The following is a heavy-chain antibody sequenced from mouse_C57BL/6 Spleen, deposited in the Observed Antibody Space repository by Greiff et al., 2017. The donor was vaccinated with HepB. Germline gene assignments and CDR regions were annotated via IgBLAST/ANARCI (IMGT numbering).Heavy chain of an antibody. CDR3: AREIFTTVGSAMDY. V-gene: IGHV1-72*01. D-gene: IGHD1-1*01. J-gene: IGHJ4*01. Sequence: LVESGAELVKPGASVKLSCKASGYTFTSYWMHWVKQRPGRGLEWIGRIDPNSGGTKYNEKFKSKATLTVDKPSSTAYMQLSSLTSEDSAVYYCAREIFTTVGSAMDYWGQGTSVTVSS. CDR1: GYTFTSYW. CDR2: IDPNSGGT.